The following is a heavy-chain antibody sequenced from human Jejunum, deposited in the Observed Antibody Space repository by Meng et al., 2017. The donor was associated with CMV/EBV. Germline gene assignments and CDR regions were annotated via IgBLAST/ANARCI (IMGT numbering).Heavy chain of an antibody. CDR1: LNNDKMG. Sequence: LNNDKMGVSWIHQAPGKALEWLAHIFSNDEKSYSTSLRSRLTISQDTSRSQVVLTMTNVDPVDTATYYCAHITHYTITTYNGMDVWGQGTTVTVSS. CDR2: IFSNDEK. CDR3: AHITHYTITTYNGMDV. J-gene: IGHJ6*02. V-gene: IGHV2-26*01. D-gene: IGHD4-11*01.